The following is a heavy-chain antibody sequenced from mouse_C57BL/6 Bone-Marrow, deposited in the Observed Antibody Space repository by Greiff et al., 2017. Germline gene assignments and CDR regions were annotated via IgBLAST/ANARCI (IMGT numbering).Heavy chain of an antibody. D-gene: IGHD1-3*01. CDR1: GYAFSSYW. V-gene: IGHV1-80*01. Sequence: QVQLQQSGAELVKPGASVKISCKASGYAFSSYWMNWVKQRPGKGLEWIGQIYPGDGDTNYNGKFKGKATLTADKSSSTAYMQLSSLTSEDSAVYLCAREEWEGYDCAMDYWGQGTSVTVPS. CDR3: AREEWEGYDCAMDY. J-gene: IGHJ4*01. CDR2: IYPGDGDT.